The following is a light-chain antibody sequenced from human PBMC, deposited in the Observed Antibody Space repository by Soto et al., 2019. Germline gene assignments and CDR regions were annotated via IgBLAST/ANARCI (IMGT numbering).Light chain of an antibody. CDR3: CSYTTSNTRQIV. CDR2: DVT. V-gene: IGLV2-14*01. Sequence: QPGPLSGCPWSTNTPPCPWNSNERCGYNYVSWYQQQPGKATKFMIYDVTNRPSGVSNRFSGSKSGNTASLTISGLQAEDEADYYCCSYTTSNTRQIVFGTGTKVTVL. J-gene: IGLJ1*01. CDR1: SNERCGYNY.